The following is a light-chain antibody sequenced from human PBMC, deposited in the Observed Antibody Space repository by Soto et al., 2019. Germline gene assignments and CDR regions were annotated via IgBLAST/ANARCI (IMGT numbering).Light chain of an antibody. Sequence: DIQMTQSPSTLPASVGDRVTITCRASQSISSWLAWYQQKPGKAPKLLIYKASSLESGVPSRFSGSGSGTEFTLTISSLQPDDFATYYCQHYNTLPYTFAQGTKVDX. V-gene: IGKV1-5*03. CDR3: QHYNTLPYT. CDR2: KAS. J-gene: IGKJ2*01. CDR1: QSISSW.